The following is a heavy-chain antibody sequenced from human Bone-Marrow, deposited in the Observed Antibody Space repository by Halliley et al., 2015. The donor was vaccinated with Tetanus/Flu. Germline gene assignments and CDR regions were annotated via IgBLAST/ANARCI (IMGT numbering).Heavy chain of an antibody. J-gene: IGHJ4*02. V-gene: IGHV3-23*01. CDR2: ISPASNSA. CDR3: AKNFQEGQPLYDY. D-gene: IGHD1-1*01. Sequence: WVSAISPASNSAYYADSVKGRFPISRDNFRSTLYLQLNSLIVEDTAVYYCAKNFQEGQPLYDYWGQGSLVTVSS.